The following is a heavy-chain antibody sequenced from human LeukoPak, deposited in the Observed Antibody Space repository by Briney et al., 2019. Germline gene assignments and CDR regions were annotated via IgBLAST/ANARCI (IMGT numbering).Heavy chain of an antibody. D-gene: IGHD1-26*01. CDR2: IKQDGSEK. CDR3: ARGPGRGNAFDF. CDR1: GFTFSSYW. V-gene: IGHV3-7*01. J-gene: IGHJ3*01. Sequence: GGSLRLSCGASGFTFSSYWMGWVRQAPGKGLEWVANIKQDGSEKYYVDSMKGRFTIFRDNAKNSLSLQMNSLTAEDTALYYCARGPGRGNAFDFWGQGTLVAVSS.